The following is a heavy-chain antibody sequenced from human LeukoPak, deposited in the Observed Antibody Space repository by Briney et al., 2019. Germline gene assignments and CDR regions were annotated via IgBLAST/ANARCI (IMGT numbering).Heavy chain of an antibody. Sequence: GGSLRLSCAASGFTFSRYYMHWVRQAPGKGLVWVSRINSGGSSTTYADSVKGRFTISRDNAKNTLYLQMNSLKVEDTAVYYCTRVFVGDEYSSSGYWGQGTLVTVSS. J-gene: IGHJ4*02. D-gene: IGHD6-13*01. V-gene: IGHV3-74*01. CDR3: TRVFVGDEYSSSGY. CDR1: GFTFSRYY. CDR2: INSGGSST.